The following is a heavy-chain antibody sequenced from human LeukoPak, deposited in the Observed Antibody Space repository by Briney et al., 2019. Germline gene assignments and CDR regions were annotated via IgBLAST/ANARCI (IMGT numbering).Heavy chain of an antibody. CDR3: AVSYYCRGAACYSGFDY. D-gene: IGHD2-15*01. J-gene: IGHJ4*02. CDR2: INGDGYSI. Sequence: PGGSLRLSCAASGFTFSSYWVHGVRQAPGKGPVWVSRINGDGYSITYADSVKDRFTISRDNAKKTLYLQMNSLSADDTAVYYCAVSYYCRGAACYSGFDYWGQGTLVTVSS. V-gene: IGHV3-74*01. CDR1: GFTFSSYW.